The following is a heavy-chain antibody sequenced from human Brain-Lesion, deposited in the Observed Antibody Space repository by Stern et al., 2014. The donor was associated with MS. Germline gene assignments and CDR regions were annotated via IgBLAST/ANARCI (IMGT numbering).Heavy chain of an antibody. CDR2: ISTTASNI. CDR3: AISSSRYYFDS. CDR1: GFLFSDYY. J-gene: IGHJ4*02. Sequence: DQLVESGGTLVKPGGSLRLSCAASGFLFSDYYMNWIRQAPGQGLERVSHISTTASNIYYADSVKGRFTISRDNTKNSLFLLMSSLRAEDTAVYYCAISSSRYYFDSWGLGTLVTVSS. V-gene: IGHV3-11*01. D-gene: IGHD2-2*01.